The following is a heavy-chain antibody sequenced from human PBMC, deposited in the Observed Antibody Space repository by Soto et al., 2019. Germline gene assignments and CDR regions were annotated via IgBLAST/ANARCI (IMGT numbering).Heavy chain of an antibody. CDR1: GASISGFY. Sequence: SDAPSLTSTVSGASISGFYWGWVPKSAGKGLEWIGRIYATGTTDYNPSLKSRVMMSVDTSKKQFSLKLRSVTAADTAVYYCVRDGTKTLRDWFDPWGQGISVTVSS. V-gene: IGHV4-4*07. D-gene: IGHD1-1*01. J-gene: IGHJ5*02. CDR3: VRDGTKTLRDWFDP. CDR2: IYATGTT.